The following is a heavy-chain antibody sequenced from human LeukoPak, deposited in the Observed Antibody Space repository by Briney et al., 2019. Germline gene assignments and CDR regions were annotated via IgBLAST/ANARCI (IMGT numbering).Heavy chain of an antibody. V-gene: IGHV3-74*01. J-gene: IGHJ4*02. CDR2: INSDGSST. CDR1: GFTFSSYW. Sequence: PGGSLRLSCAASGFTFSSYWMHWVRQAPGKGLVWVSRINSDGSSTSYADSVKGRFTISRDNSKNTLYLQMNSLRAEDTAVYYCAKENGYSSGCYDYWGQGTLVTVSS. D-gene: IGHD6-19*01. CDR3: AKENGYSSGCYDY.